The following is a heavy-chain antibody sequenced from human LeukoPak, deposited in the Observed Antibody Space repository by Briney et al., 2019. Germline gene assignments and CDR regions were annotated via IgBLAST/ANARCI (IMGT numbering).Heavy chain of an antibody. CDR1: GGSISNYH. D-gene: IGHD2-8*02. J-gene: IGHJ4*02. V-gene: IGHV4-59*08. CDR3: AGHHPRNTVDF. Sequence: TSETLSLTCTVSGGSISNYHWSWIRQPPGKGLEWIGYISHSGSTNYSPSLKSRVTISLDTSKNQFSLKLSSVTAADTAVYYCAGHHPRNTVDFWGQGTLVTVSS. CDR2: ISHSGST.